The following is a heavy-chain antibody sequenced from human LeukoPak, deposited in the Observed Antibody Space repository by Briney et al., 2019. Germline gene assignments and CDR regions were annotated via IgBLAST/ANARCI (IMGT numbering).Heavy chain of an antibody. CDR3: AGPLLMTVDYSSGYEGLWDY. V-gene: IGHV4-39*07. CDR2: INHSGST. Sequence: SETLSLTCTVSGGSISSGGYYWSWIRQPPGKGLEWIGEINHSGSTNYNPSLKSRVTISVDTSKNQFSLKLSSVTAADTAVYYCAGPLLMTVDYSSGYEGLWDYWGQGTLVTVSS. D-gene: IGHD3-22*01. J-gene: IGHJ4*02. CDR1: GGSISSGGYY.